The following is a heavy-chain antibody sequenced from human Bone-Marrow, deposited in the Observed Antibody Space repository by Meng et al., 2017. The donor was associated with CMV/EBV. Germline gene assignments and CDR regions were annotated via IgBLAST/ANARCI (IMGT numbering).Heavy chain of an antibody. CDR3: ASFKIFGVVTDAFAI. V-gene: IGHV4-61*01. J-gene: IGHJ3*02. CDR1: GGSVSSGSYY. Sequence: SETLSLTCTVSGGSVSSGSYYWSWIRQPPGKGLEWIGYIYYSGSTNYNPSLKSRVTISVDTSKNQFSLKLSSVTAADTAVYYCASFKIFGVVTDAFAIWGQGPRVTGSS. CDR2: IYYSGST. D-gene: IGHD3-3*01.